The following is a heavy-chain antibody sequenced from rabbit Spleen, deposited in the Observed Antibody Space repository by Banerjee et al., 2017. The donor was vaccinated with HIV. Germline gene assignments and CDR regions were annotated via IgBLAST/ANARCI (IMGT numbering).Heavy chain of an antibody. CDR1: GFDFSRGYD. J-gene: IGHJ4*01. CDR2: IYTGNVKT. CDR3: ARDTGSGHYIDAYFDL. V-gene: IGHV1S40*01. Sequence: VESGGGLVKPGASLTLTCKASGFDFSRGYDMGWVRQAPGKGLEWIGCIYTGNVKTYYASWAKGRFTISKTSSPTVTLRMTSLTVADTATYFCARDTGSGHYIDAYFDLWGPGTLVTVS. D-gene: IGHD1-1*01.